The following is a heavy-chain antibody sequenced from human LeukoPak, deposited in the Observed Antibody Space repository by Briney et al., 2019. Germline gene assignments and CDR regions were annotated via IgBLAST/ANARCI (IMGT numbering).Heavy chain of an antibody. CDR3: ARRPPTVVTLSRDALHI. CDR2: IYPADSDT. CDR1: GYTFSNYW. J-gene: IGHJ3*02. D-gene: IGHD4-23*01. V-gene: IGHV5-51*01. Sequence: GEPLKISCKGSGYTFSNYWIGWVRQMPGKGLEWMGIIYPADSDTTYSPSFRGQVTISADRSINTAYLQWSSLKASDTAMYYCARRPPTVVTLSRDALHIWGQGTMPTGSS.